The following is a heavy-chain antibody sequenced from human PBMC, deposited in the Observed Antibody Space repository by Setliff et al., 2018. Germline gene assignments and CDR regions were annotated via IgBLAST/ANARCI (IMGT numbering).Heavy chain of an antibody. Sequence: SETLSLTCIVSGGSINSYYWNWIRQPPGKGLEWIGYIYYSGNSNYDTNYNPSLKSRVTILSDTSKNQFSLILSSVTAADTAVYYCARDRQWLVHGYYYYGMDVWGQGTTVTVSS. J-gene: IGHJ6*02. CDR2: IYYSGNSNYDT. V-gene: IGHV4-59*12. CDR1: GGSINSYY. CDR3: ARDRQWLVHGYYYYGMDV. D-gene: IGHD6-19*01.